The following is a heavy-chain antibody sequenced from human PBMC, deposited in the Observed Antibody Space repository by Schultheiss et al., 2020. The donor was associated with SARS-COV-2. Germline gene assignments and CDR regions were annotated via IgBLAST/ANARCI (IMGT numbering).Heavy chain of an antibody. J-gene: IGHJ4*02. Sequence: GESLKISCAASGFTFSKSAMSWVRQAPGKGLEWVASIGGSDGSTYHAESVRGRLTISRDNSKNTLYLQMDSLRPDDTAVYYCAKDQRELLDPFEHWGQGTLVTAPQ. V-gene: IGHV3-23*01. CDR2: IGGSDGST. CDR3: AKDQRELLDPFEH. D-gene: IGHD3-10*01. CDR1: GFTFSKSA.